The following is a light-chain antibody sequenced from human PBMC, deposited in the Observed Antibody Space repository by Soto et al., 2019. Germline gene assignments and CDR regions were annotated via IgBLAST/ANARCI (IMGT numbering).Light chain of an antibody. CDR3: LQSHSTPYT. J-gene: IGKJ2*01. Sequence: DIQMTQSPSSLSASVGDRVTITCRASQSINSYLNWYLQKPGKAPKLLIYAASSLQSGVPSRFSGSGSGTDFTLTISSLQPEDFATYYCLQSHSTPYTFGQGTKLEIK. V-gene: IGKV1-39*01. CDR1: QSINSY. CDR2: AAS.